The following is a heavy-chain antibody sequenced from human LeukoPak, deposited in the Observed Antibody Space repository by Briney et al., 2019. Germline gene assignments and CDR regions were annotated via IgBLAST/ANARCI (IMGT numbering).Heavy chain of an antibody. D-gene: IGHD2-2*01. J-gene: IGHJ4*02. Sequence: SETLSLTCTVSGGSISSSSYYWGWIRQPPGKGLEWIGSIYYSGSTYYNPSLKSRVTISIDTSKNQFSLKLSYVTAADTALYYCAGMSFTSQLLWFDYWGQGTLVTVSS. CDR2: IYYSGST. CDR3: AGMSFTSQLLWFDY. CDR1: GGSISSSSYY. V-gene: IGHV4-39*07.